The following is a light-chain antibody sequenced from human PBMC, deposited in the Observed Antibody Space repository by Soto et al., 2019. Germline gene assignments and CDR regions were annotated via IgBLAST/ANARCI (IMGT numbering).Light chain of an antibody. CDR1: QSISSW. V-gene: IGKV1-5*01. J-gene: IGKJ2*01. CDR2: DAS. CDR3: QQYNSYSPYT. Sequence: DIQMTQSPSTLSASVGDRVTITCRASQSISSWLAWYQQKPGKAPKLLIYDASSLESGLPSRFSGSGSGTEFTLTIRSLQPDDFATYYCQQYNSYSPYTFGQGTKLEIK.